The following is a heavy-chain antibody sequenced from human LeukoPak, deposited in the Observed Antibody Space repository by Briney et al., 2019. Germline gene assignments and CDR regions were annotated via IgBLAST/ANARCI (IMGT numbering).Heavy chain of an antibody. Sequence: PSQTLSLTCTVSGGSISSAGYYWSWIRQSPRMGLEWIGFIYHSGRTFYNPSLRSRVSISVDRSKNQFSLDLLSVTAADTAVYFCARDGADGYKNYFNYWGQGTLVTVSS. V-gene: IGHV4-30-2*06. CDR1: GGSISSAGYY. CDR2: IYHSGRT. CDR3: ARDGADGYKNYFNY. J-gene: IGHJ4*02. D-gene: IGHD5-24*01.